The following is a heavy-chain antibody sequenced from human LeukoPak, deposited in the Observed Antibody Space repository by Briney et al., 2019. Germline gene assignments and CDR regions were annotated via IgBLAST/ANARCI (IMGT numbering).Heavy chain of an antibody. CDR1: GYTFTSYD. CDR3: ARRLYYYGSGSYSEEYYFDY. J-gene: IGHJ4*02. CDR2: ISAYNGNT. D-gene: IGHD3-10*01. Sequence: ASVKVSCKASGYTFTSYDINWVRQATGQGLEWMGWISAYNGNTNYAQKLQGRVTMTTDTSTSTAYMELRSLRSDDTAVYYCARRLYYYGSGSYSEEYYFDYWGQGTLVTVSS. V-gene: IGHV1-18*01.